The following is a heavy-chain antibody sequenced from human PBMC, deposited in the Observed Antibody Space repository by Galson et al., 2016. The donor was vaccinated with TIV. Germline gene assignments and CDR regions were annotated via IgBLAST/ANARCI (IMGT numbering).Heavy chain of an antibody. V-gene: IGHV4-39*01. CDR3: ARVRRGNVGVVDATDAFDI. D-gene: IGHD2-15*01. J-gene: IGHJ3*02. CDR2: VYYSGNT. Sequence: ETLSLTCTVSGGSISSRDYYWGWIRQPPGKGLEWIGSVYYSGNTYYNPSLKSRVTISVDTSKNQFSLRLNSVTAADTAVYLCARVRRGNVGVVDATDAFDIWDQGTMVTVSS. CDR1: GGSISSRDYY.